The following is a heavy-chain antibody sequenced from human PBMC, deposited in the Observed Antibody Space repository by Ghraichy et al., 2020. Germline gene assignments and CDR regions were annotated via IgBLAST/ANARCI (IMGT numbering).Heavy chain of an antibody. CDR1: GNSFSMYW. D-gene: IGHD1-14*01. CDR2: IYPRDSET. CDR3: ARSSSRTYGMDV. V-gene: IGHV5-51*01. Sequence: GESLNISCKASGNSFSMYWIGWVRQKPGKGLEWIGIIYPRDSETVYSPSFQGQVTISADKSVNTAYLQWSSMMASDTAMYYCARSSSRTYGMDVWGQGTTVTVSS. J-gene: IGHJ6*02.